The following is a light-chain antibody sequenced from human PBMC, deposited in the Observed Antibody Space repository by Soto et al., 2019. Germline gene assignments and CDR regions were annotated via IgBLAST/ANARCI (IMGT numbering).Light chain of an antibody. J-gene: IGKJ2*01. V-gene: IGKV1-9*01. CDR2: SAS. CDR1: QDINKF. CDR3: QQLKTYPYT. Sequence: IQLTQSPSSLSASVGDRVTVTCRASQDINKFLAWFQQKPGKAPNLLIFSASTLQSAVPSRFSGGGSGTDFTLTIDSLQPEDFGTYYCQQLKTYPYTFGQGTKLEIK.